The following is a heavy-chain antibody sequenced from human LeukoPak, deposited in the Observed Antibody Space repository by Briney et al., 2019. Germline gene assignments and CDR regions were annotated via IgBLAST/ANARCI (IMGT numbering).Heavy chain of an antibody. Sequence: PSETLSLTCTVSGGSISSSSYYWGWIRQPPGKGLEWIGRIFTSGNTNYNPSLKSRVTMSVDTSKNQFSLKLSSVTAADTAVYYCAREANAFDIWGQGTMVTVSS. CDR2: IFTSGNT. V-gene: IGHV4-39*07. J-gene: IGHJ3*02. CDR3: AREANAFDI. CDR1: GGSISSSSYY.